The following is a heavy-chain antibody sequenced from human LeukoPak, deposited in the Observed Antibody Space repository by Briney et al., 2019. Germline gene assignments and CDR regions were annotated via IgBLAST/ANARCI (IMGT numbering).Heavy chain of an antibody. Sequence: ASVKVSCTASRGTFSSYAISWVRQAPGQGLEWMGGIIPIFGTANYAQKFQGRVTITADESTSTAYMELSSLRSEDTAVYYCARALTIYEYWGREPWSPSPQ. D-gene: IGHD3-3*01. CDR3: ARALTIYEY. CDR1: RGTFSSYA. J-gene: IGHJ4*02. V-gene: IGHV1-69*13. CDR2: IIPIFGTA.